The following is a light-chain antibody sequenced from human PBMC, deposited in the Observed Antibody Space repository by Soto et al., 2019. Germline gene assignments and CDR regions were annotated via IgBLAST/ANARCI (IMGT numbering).Light chain of an antibody. V-gene: IGKV3-15*01. Sequence: EIVMTQSPATLSVSPGERVTLSCRASQSVSNNLAWFQQKPGQAPRLLMSDAYTRATGFPVRFSGSGSGTEFTLTISSLQSEDLAVYYCQQYGIWPRTFGQGTKVDI. J-gene: IGKJ1*01. CDR3: QQYGIWPRT. CDR1: QSVSNN. CDR2: DAY.